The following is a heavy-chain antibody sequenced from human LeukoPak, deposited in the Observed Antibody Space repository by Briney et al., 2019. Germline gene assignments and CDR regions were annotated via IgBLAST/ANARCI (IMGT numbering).Heavy chain of an antibody. Sequence: GWSLRLSCAASGFSFSNYGFHWVSQTPGKGLEWVAVIWHDGSHAYYSDSVKGRFTISRDNAKNTVYLQMDSLRVEDTAIYYCAKDNDAYGDSYFDSWGQGTLVTVSS. J-gene: IGHJ4*02. D-gene: IGHD4-17*01. CDR1: GFSFSNYG. V-gene: IGHV3-33*06. CDR2: IWHDGSHA. CDR3: AKDNDAYGDSYFDS.